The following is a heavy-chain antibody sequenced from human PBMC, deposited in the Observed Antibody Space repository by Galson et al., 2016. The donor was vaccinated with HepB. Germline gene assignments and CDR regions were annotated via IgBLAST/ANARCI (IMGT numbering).Heavy chain of an antibody. CDR2: IDGKDDTT. V-gene: IGHV3-23*01. D-gene: IGHD4-11*01. CDR1: GFTFSSSS. Sequence: SLRLSCAASGFTFSSSSMNWVRQAPGKGLEWVAAIDGKDDTTYYADSVKGHFTISRDSSKNTLYLQMNPLRAEDTAVYYCAKGGDYDNWGQGTLVTVSS. CDR3: AKGGDYDN. J-gene: IGHJ4*02.